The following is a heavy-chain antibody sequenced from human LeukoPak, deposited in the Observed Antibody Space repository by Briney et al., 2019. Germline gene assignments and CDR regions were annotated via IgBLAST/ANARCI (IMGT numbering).Heavy chain of an antibody. D-gene: IGHD3-10*01. Sequence: ASVKVSCKASGYTFTSYVINWVRQAPGQGLEWMGWINTNTGSPTYAQGFTGRFVFSLDTSVSTAYLQISSLKAEDTAMYYCSRGWFGEISYYFDYWGQGTLVTVSS. CDR3: SRGWFGEISYYFDY. CDR2: INTNTGSP. J-gene: IGHJ4*02. CDR1: GYTFTSYV. V-gene: IGHV7-4-1*02.